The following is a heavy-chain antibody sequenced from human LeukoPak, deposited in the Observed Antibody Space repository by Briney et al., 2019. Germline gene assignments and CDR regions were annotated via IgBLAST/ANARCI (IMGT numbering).Heavy chain of an antibody. D-gene: IGHD6-13*01. CDR3: AKGGSRSWVPSGFDY. Sequence: PGGSLRLSFAPPGLTFDDYAMHSVPQTPGKGLERVSGINWKSGNIGYARPVKGRFPNPNDNANNSLPLHLTTRRAEEMALSYCAKGGSRSWVPSGFDYWGQGTLVTVSS. CDR2: INWKSGNI. CDR1: GLTFDDYA. V-gene: IGHV3-9*03. J-gene: IGHJ4*02.